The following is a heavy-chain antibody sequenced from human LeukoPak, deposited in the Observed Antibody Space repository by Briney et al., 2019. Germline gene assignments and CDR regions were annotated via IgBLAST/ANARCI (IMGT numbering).Heavy chain of an antibody. J-gene: IGHJ4*02. Sequence: GGSLRLSCAASGFTFSSYAMSWVRQAPGKGLEWVSYISSSGSTIYYADSVKGRFTISRDNAKNSLYLQMNSLRAEDTAVYYCARGRSEWAYYFDYWGQGTLVTVSS. CDR2: ISSSGSTI. V-gene: IGHV3-48*03. CDR3: ARGRSEWAYYFDY. CDR1: GFTFSSYA. D-gene: IGHD1-14*01.